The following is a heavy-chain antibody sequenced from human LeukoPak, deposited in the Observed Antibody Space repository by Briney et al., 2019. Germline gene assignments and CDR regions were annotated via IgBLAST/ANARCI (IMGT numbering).Heavy chain of an antibody. CDR3: ARVHATGYFSLGLGY. J-gene: IGHJ4*02. D-gene: IGHD3-9*01. CDR2: INPNTGGT. CDR1: GYTFTGYF. V-gene: IGHV1-2*02. Sequence: ASVKVSCKASGYTFTGYFMHWVRQAPGQGLDWMGWINPNTGGTRYAQKFQGRVTMTRDTSINTAYMELRTLTSDDTAVYYCARVHATGYFSLGLGYWGQGTLVTVSS.